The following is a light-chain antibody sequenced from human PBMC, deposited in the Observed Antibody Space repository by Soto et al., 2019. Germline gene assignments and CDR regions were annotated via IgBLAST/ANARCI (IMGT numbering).Light chain of an antibody. V-gene: IGLV2-8*01. Sequence: QSVLTQPPSASGSPGQAVTISCTGTSSDVGGYSYVSWYQQHPGKAPKVMIYEVNKRPSGVPDRFSGSKSGNTASPTVSGLQTEDEADYYCSSYEGTNNFLVFGGGTKVTVL. CDR2: EVN. J-gene: IGLJ2*01. CDR1: SSDVGGYSY. CDR3: SSYEGTNNFLV.